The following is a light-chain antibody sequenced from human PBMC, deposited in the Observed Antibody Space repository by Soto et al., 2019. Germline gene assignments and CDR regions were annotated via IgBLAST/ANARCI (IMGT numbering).Light chain of an antibody. Sequence: IQMTQSPSSLSASVGNRVTITCRASQGIRNDLGWYQQKKGKAPKRLIYAASTLQSGVPSRFSGSGYGTDFTLTISSLQPEDFATYYCLLDFRYFWAFGQGTKVDIK. CDR2: AAS. J-gene: IGKJ1*01. CDR3: LLDFRYFWA. V-gene: IGKV1-6*01. CDR1: QGIRND.